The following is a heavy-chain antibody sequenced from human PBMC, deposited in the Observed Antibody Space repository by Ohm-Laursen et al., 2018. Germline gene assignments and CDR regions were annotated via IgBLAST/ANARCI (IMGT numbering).Heavy chain of an antibody. CDR2: LSPDGTEK. CDR3: AKGPRGGINYRFDY. CDR1: GFTFSSSW. Sequence: SLRLSCSASGFTFSSSWMSWVRQVPEKGLEWVASLSPDGTEKIYVDSVKGRFTISRGNSNNTLSLQMNSLRAEDTAVYYCAKGPRGGINYRFDYWGQGTLVTVSS. V-gene: IGHV3-7*03. J-gene: IGHJ4*02. D-gene: IGHD1-26*01.